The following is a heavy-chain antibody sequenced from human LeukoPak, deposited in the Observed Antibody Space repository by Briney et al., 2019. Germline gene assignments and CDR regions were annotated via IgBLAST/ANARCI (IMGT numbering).Heavy chain of an antibody. Sequence: SETLSLTCSVSGGSISSLYWSWIRQPPRQGLEWIGYIYYTGSTNYNPSLKSRVTMFVDMSKNQFSLRLSSVTAADTAVYYCARHRAYSSSSPFDYWGQGTLVTVSS. J-gene: IGHJ4*02. CDR2: IYYTGST. CDR1: GGSISSLY. V-gene: IGHV4-59*08. CDR3: ARHRAYSSSSPFDY. D-gene: IGHD6-6*01.